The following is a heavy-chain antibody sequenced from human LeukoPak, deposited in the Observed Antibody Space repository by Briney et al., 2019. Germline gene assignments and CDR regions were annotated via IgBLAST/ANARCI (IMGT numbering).Heavy chain of an antibody. CDR1: GYTFTSYD. D-gene: IGHD6-13*01. CDR2: MNPNSGNT. CDR3: ARVNWVAAAPYYGMDV. Sequence: RASVKVSCKASGYTFTSYDINWVRQATGQGLEWMGWMNPNSGNTGYAQKFQGRVTMTRNTSISTAYMELSSLRSEDTAVYYCARVNWVAAAPYYGMDVWGQGTTVTVSS. V-gene: IGHV1-8*01. J-gene: IGHJ6*02.